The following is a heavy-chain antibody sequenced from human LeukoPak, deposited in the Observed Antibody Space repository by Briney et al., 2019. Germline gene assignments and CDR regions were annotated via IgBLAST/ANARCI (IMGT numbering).Heavy chain of an antibody. D-gene: IGHD5-18*01. CDR3: ARWGGDTAMVSGFDY. CDR2: INAGNGNT. V-gene: IGHV1-3*01. CDR1: GYTFTSYA. J-gene: IGHJ4*02. Sequence: ASVKVSCKASGYTFTSYAMHWVRQASGQRLEWMGWINAGNGNTKYSQKFQGRVTITRDTSASTAYMELSSLRSEDTAVYYCARWGGDTAMVSGFDYWGQGTLVTVSS.